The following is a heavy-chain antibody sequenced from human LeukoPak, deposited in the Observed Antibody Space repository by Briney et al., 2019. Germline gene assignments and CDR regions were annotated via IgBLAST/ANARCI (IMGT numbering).Heavy chain of an antibody. CDR3: ARGMGRSGVRYFDYYFDY. Sequence: ASVKVSCKASGYTFTSYDINWVRQATGQGLEWMGWINPNSGGTNYAQKFQGRVTMARDTSISTAYMELSRLRSDDTAVYYCARGMGRSGVRYFDYYFDYWGQGTLVTVSS. J-gene: IGHJ4*02. CDR1: GYTFTSYD. CDR2: INPNSGGT. V-gene: IGHV1-2*02. D-gene: IGHD3-9*01.